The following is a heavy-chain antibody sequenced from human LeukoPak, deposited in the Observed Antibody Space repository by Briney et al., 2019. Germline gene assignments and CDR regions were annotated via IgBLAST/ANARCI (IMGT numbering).Heavy chain of an antibody. Sequence: SETLSLTCTVSGGSISSYYWSWIRQPPGKGLEWIGYIYYSGSTNYNPSLKSRVTISVDTSKNQFSLKLSSVTAADTAVYYCARDMHWGLGWFDPWGQGTLVTVSS. J-gene: IGHJ5*02. D-gene: IGHD7-27*01. CDR2: IYYSGST. CDR3: ARDMHWGLGWFDP. V-gene: IGHV4-59*01. CDR1: GGSISSYY.